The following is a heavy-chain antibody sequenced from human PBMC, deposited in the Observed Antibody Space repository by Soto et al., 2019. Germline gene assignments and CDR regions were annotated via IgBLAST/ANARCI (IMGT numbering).Heavy chain of an antibody. V-gene: IGHV4-4*07. CDR1: GASISGNY. D-gene: IGHD1-7*01. CDR2: IYATGTT. CDR3: VPDGTTTLRDWFDP. J-gene: IGHJ5*02. Sequence: LXATLSRTFTVSGASISGNYWTWIRKSAGKGLEWIGRIYATGTTDYNPSLNSRVMMSVDTSKKQFSLKLRSVTAADTAVCYCVPDGTTTLRDWFDPWGQGISVTVSS.